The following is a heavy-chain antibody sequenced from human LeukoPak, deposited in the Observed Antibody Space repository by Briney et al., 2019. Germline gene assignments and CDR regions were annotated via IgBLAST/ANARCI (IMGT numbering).Heavy chain of an antibody. Sequence: ASVKVSCKASGYTFTGYYMNWVRQAPGQGLEWMGRINPNSGGTNYAQKFQGRVTMTRDTSISTAYMGLSRLRSDDTAVYYCARVGDGLNDAFDIWGQGTMVTVSS. CDR3: ARVGDGLNDAFDI. V-gene: IGHV1-2*06. CDR2: INPNSGGT. D-gene: IGHD5-24*01. CDR1: GYTFTGYY. J-gene: IGHJ3*02.